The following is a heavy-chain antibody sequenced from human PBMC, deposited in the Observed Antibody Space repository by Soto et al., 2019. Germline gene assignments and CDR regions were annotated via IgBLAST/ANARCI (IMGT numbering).Heavy chain of an antibody. Sequence: SETLSLTCNVSGDSMSKYYWSWVRQPAGKGLEWIGRIWTSGSTNYNPSLKSRVTMAIDTSNKHFSLDLKSVTAADTAVYYCARTVGAAYYFDFWGQGVLVTV. CDR1: GDSMSKYY. CDR2: IWTSGST. D-gene: IGHD3-16*01. J-gene: IGHJ4*02. CDR3: ARTVGAAYYFDF. V-gene: IGHV4-4*07.